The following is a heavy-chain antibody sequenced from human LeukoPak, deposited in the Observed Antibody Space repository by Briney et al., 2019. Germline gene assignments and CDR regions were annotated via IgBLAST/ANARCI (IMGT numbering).Heavy chain of an antibody. CDR3: RTDRYGDYGDYIDY. CDR2: INPYSGDT. J-gene: IGHJ4*02. V-gene: IGHV1-2*02. Sequence: ASMKVSCKASGYSFTDYYMHWVRQAPGQGLEWMGWINPYSGDTNYARKFQSRVTMTRDTSISTAYMELSRLRSDDTAVYYCRTDRYGDYGDYIDYWGQGTLVTVSS. CDR1: GYSFTDYY. D-gene: IGHD4-17*01.